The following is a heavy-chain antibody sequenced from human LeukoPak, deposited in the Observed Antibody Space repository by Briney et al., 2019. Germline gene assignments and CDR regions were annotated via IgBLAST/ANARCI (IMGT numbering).Heavy chain of an antibody. V-gene: IGHV3-30*03. CDR3: ARDGYRLGGGYYYYMDV. CDR1: GFTFSSYG. CDR2: ISYDGSNK. Sequence: SGGSLRLSCAASGFTFSSYGMHWVRQAPGKGLEWVAVISYDGSNKYYADSVKGRFTISRDNSKNTLYLQMNSLRAEDTAVYYCARDGYRLGGGYYYYMDVWGKGTTVTVSS. D-gene: IGHD3-16*01. J-gene: IGHJ6*03.